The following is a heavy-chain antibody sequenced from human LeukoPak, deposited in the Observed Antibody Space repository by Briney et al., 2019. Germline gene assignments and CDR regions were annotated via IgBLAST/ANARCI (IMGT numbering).Heavy chain of an antibody. Sequence: SETLSLTCTVSGVSISSSSYYWGWIRQPPGKGLEWIGSIYYSGSTYYNPSLKSRVTISVDTSKNQFSLKLSSVTAADTAVYYCARGAVAGKHPSRFFDYWGQGTLVTVSS. CDR1: GVSISSSSYY. J-gene: IGHJ4*02. D-gene: IGHD6-19*01. CDR2: IYYSGST. CDR3: ARGAVAGKHPSRFFDY. V-gene: IGHV4-39*01.